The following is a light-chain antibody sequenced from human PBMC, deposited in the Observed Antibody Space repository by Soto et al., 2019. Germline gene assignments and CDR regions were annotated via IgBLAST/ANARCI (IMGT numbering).Light chain of an antibody. J-gene: IGKJ1*01. Sequence: ELVLTQSPGPLSLSPGKRATLSCSASQSVSSSYLAWYQQKPGQAPRLLIYGASSRATGIPDRFSGSGSGTDFTLTISRLEPEDFAVYYCQQYGSSPKTFGQGTKVDI. CDR1: QSVSSSY. CDR3: QQYGSSPKT. V-gene: IGKV3-20*01. CDR2: GAS.